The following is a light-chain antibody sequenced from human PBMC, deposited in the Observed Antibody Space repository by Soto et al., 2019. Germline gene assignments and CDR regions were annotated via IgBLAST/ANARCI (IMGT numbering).Light chain of an antibody. J-gene: IGKJ1*01. V-gene: IGKV1-5*01. CDR2: DAS. CDR1: QSISSW. Sequence: DIQMTQSPSTLSASVGDGVTITCRASQSISSWLAWYQQKPGKAPKLLIYDASSLESGVPSRFSGSGSGTEFTLTISSLQSEDFAVYYCQQYNNWPPWTFGQGTKVDI. CDR3: QQYNNWPPWT.